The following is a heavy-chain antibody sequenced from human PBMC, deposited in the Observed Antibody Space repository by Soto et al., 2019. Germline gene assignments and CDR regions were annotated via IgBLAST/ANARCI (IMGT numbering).Heavy chain of an antibody. D-gene: IGHD1-26*01. Sequence: QVQLVESGGGVVQPGRSLRLSCAASGFTFSSYGMHWVRQAPGKGLEWVAVISYDGSNKYYADSVKGRFTISRDNSKNXXYLQMNSLRAEDTAVYYCAKERMWGPVAQRKGFDYWGQGTLVTVSS. J-gene: IGHJ4*02. CDR1: GFTFSSYG. V-gene: IGHV3-30*18. CDR2: ISYDGSNK. CDR3: AKERMWGPVAQRKGFDY.